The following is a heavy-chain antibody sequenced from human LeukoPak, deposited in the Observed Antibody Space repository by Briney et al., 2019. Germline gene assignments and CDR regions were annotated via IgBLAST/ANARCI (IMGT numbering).Heavy chain of an antibody. Sequence: SETLSLTCAVSGGSISSNSYYWGWIRQPPGTGLEWIGTIYYSGSTYYNPSLKSRVTISVDTSKNQFSLKLSSVTAADTAVYYCARLSRYSYGYGDYWGQGTLVTVSS. CDR3: ARLSRYSYGYGDY. CDR1: GGSISSNSYY. D-gene: IGHD5-18*01. CDR2: IYYSGST. V-gene: IGHV4-39*01. J-gene: IGHJ4*02.